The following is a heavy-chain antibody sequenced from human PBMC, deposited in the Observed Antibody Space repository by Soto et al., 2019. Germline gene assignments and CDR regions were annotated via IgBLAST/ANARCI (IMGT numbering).Heavy chain of an antibody. V-gene: IGHV3-23*01. Sequence: EEQLLESGGDLVQPGRSLRLSCAASGFTFGQFVMTWVRQAPGKGLEWVSTITGSSGSTTYTESVKGRFTISRDNSKNSLYLQMNNLRADDTAIYYCAKADTGWFAPWGRGTLVTVSS. J-gene: IGHJ5*02. CDR3: AKADTGWFAP. CDR2: ITGSSGST. D-gene: IGHD3-10*01. CDR1: GFTFGQFV.